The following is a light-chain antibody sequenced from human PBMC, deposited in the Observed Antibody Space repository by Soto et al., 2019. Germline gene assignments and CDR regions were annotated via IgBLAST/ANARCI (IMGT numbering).Light chain of an antibody. J-gene: IGKJ1*01. CDR3: QQYYSTPWT. CDR2: WAS. V-gene: IGKV4-1*01. CDR1: QSVLYSSNNKNY. Sequence: DIGMTQSPDSLAVSLGERATINCKSSQSVLYSSNNKNYLAWYQQKPGQPPKLLIYWASTRESGVPDRFSGSGSGTDFTLTISSLQAEDVAVYYCQQYYSTPWTFGQGTKEEIK.